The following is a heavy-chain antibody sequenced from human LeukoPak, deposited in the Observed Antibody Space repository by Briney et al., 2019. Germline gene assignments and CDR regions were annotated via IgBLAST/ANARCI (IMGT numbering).Heavy chain of an antibody. J-gene: IGHJ4*02. V-gene: IGHV1-24*01. CDR3: ATDLGGNSYYFDY. CDR2: FDPEDGET. D-gene: IGHD4-23*01. Sequence: ASVKVSCKVSGYTLTELSMHWVRQAPAKGLEWMGGFDPEDGETIYAQKFQGRVTMTEDTSTDTAYMELSSLRSEDTAVYYCATDLGGNSYYFDYWGQGTLVTVSS. CDR1: GYTLTELS.